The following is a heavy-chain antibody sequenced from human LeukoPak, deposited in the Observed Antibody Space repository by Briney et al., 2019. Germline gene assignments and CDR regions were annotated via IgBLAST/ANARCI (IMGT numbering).Heavy chain of an antibody. Sequence: GGSLRLSCAASGFTVSSNYMSWVRQAPGKGLEWVSAISNSGGYTYYADSVQGRFTISRDNSKSTLCLQMNSLRAEDTAVYYCAKQLGYCSDGSCYFPYWGQGTLVTVSS. V-gene: IGHV3-23*01. CDR3: AKQLGYCSDGSCYFPY. J-gene: IGHJ4*02. CDR2: ISNSGGYT. D-gene: IGHD2-15*01. CDR1: GFTVSSNY.